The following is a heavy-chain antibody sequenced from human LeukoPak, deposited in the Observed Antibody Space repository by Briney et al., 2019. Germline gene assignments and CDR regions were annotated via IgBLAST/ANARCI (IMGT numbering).Heavy chain of an antibody. Sequence: GASVKVSCKASGYTFTSYDINWVRQATGQGPEWMGWMNPNSGNTGYAEKFQGRVTMTRNTSISTAYMELSSLTSEDTAVYYCARAEASRSSGKILGYWGQGTLGTVSS. CDR1: GYTFTSYD. CDR3: ARAEASRSSGKILGY. D-gene: IGHD1-26*01. V-gene: IGHV1-8*01. CDR2: MNPNSGNT. J-gene: IGHJ4*02.